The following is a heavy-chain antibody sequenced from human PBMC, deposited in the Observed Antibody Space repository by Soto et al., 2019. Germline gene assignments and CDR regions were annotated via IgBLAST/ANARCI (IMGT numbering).Heavy chain of an antibody. CDR1: GFRFSDYG. D-gene: IGHD3-16*01. CDR3: ARSYYLADSFDV. Sequence: ASVKVSCKASGFRFSDYGFNWLRQAPGQGLEWMGWISAFNGNTETAQGLQDRVTMTTDSSTTTAHMDLTNLTTDDTAIYYCARSYYLADSFDVWGQGTMVTVSS. CDR2: ISAFNGNT. J-gene: IGHJ3*01. V-gene: IGHV1-18*01.